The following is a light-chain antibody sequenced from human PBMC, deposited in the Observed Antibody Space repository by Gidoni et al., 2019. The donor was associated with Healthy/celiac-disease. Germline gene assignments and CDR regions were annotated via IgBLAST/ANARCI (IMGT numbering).Light chain of an antibody. CDR3: QQRSNWPFT. J-gene: IGKJ4*01. CDR2: DAS. V-gene: IGKV3-11*01. Sequence: EIVLTQSPATLSLSPGERATLSCRASQRVSSYLAWYQQKPGQAPRLLIYDASNRATGIPARFSGSGSGTDFTLTISSLEPEDFAVYDCQQRSNWPFTFGGGTKVEIK. CDR1: QRVSSY.